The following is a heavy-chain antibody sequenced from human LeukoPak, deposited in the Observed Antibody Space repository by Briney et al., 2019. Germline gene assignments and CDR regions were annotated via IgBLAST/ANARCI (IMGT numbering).Heavy chain of an antibody. Sequence: SETLSLPCTVSGGSISSSSYYWGWIRQPPGQGLEWIGSIYYSGSTYYNPSLKSRVTISVDTSKNQFSLKLSSVTAADTAVYYCARALQDIVVVPAAAFDYWGQGTLVTVSS. CDR1: GGSISSSSYY. CDR3: ARALQDIVVVPAAAFDY. V-gene: IGHV4-39*01. CDR2: IYYSGST. D-gene: IGHD2-2*01. J-gene: IGHJ4*02.